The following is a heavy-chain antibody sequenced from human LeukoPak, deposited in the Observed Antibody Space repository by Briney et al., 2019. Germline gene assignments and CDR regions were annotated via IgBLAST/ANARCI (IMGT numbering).Heavy chain of an antibody. Sequence: PGGSLRLSCAASGFTFSSYAMSWVRQAPGKGLEWVSAIRGPGGSTYYADSVKGRFTISRDNSKNTLYLQMNSLRTEDTAVYYCAKDFGLPPYSSSWYDFDYWGQGTLVTVSS. CDR2: IRGPGGST. D-gene: IGHD6-13*01. V-gene: IGHV3-23*01. J-gene: IGHJ4*02. CDR1: GFTFSSYA. CDR3: AKDFGLPPYSSSWYDFDY.